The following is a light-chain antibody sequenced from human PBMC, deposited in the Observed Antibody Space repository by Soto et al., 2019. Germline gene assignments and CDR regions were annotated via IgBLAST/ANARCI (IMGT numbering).Light chain of an antibody. CDR1: QDINHG. CDR2: DVL. Sequence: DIPMTQSPSSLSASVGDRVTISCQASQDINHGLNWYQQKPGKAPKLLISDVLNLEIGVPSRFSGSASGTHFTFSISSLQPEDIATYYCQQYYNLHLTFGGGTKVEVK. J-gene: IGKJ4*01. V-gene: IGKV1-33*01. CDR3: QQYYNLHLT.